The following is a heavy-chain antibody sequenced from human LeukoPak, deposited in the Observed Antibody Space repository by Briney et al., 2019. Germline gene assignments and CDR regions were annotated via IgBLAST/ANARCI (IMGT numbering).Heavy chain of an antibody. Sequence: SVKVSCKDSGGTFSSYAISWVRQAPGQGLEWMGGIIPIFGTANYAQKFQGRVTITADESTSTAYMELSSLRSEDTAVYYCARHTDYDSSAVFDYWGQGTLVTVSS. D-gene: IGHD3-22*01. V-gene: IGHV1-69*13. J-gene: IGHJ4*02. CDR1: GGTFSSYA. CDR3: ARHTDYDSSAVFDY. CDR2: IIPIFGTA.